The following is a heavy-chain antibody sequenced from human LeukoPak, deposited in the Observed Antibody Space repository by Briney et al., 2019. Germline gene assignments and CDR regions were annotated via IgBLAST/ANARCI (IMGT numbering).Heavy chain of an antibody. CDR3: ATKSGNYYIY. Sequence: GGSLRLSCVASGFTFSSYWMSWVRQAPGKGLEWVANIKQDGSEKYYVDSVKGRFTISRDNAKKSLYLQINSLRAEDTAVYYCATKSGNYYIYWGQGTLVTVSS. CDR2: IKQDGSEK. V-gene: IGHV3-7*03. CDR1: GFTFSSYW. J-gene: IGHJ4*02. D-gene: IGHD1-26*01.